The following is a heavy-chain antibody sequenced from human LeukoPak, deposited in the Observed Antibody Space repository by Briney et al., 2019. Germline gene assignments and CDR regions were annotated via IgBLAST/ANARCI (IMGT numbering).Heavy chain of an antibody. J-gene: IGHJ4*02. V-gene: IGHV3-23*01. Sequence: GGSLRLSCAASGLTFSDHAMGWVRQAPGKGLEWVSSISGSSGNTYYADSVKGRYSISRDNSKNTVFLQINRLRAEDTAIYYCANWGAGTKGLYWDQGTLVTVSS. CDR1: GLTFSDHA. CDR2: ISGSSGNT. CDR3: ANWGAGTKGLY. D-gene: IGHD1-1*01.